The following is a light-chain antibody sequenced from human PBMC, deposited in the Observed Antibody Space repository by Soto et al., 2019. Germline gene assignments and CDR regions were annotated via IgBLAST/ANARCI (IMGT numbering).Light chain of an antibody. J-gene: IGKJ2*01. Sequence: DIPMTQSPSTLSAYVGDTVTVTCRASQSVSGWLAWYQQKPGKAPKLLIYKASTLKSGVPSRFSGSGSGTEFTLTISSLQPDDFATYYCQHYNSYPHTFGQGTKVDIK. CDR2: KAS. CDR1: QSVSGW. CDR3: QHYNSYPHT. V-gene: IGKV1-5*03.